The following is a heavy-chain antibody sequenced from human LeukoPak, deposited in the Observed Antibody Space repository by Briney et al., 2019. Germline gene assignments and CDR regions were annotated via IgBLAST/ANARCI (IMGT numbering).Heavy chain of an antibody. D-gene: IGHD3-22*01. Sequence: SETLSLTCTVSGGSISSSSSYWVWIRQPPGMGLEWIGSIYYSGSTYSNPSLKSRVTISVDTSKNQFSLKVSPVAAADTAVYDCARYECSAYGIDAWGRGTLVTVSS. J-gene: IGHJ2*01. CDR2: IYYSGST. V-gene: IGHV4-39*01. CDR1: GGSISSSSSY. CDR3: ARYECSAYGIDA.